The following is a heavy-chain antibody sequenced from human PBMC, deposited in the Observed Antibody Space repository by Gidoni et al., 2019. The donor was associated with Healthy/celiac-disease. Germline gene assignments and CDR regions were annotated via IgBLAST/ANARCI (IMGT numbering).Heavy chain of an antibody. J-gene: IGHJ4*02. CDR1: GGSIRSSCYY. CDR3: ARVGRGYYDSSGYLLTQYYFDY. D-gene: IGHD3-22*01. CDR2: IYYSGST. Sequence: QLQPQESGPGLVKPSETLSLTCTVSGGSIRSSCYYWGWNRQPPGKGLEWIGSIYYSGSTYYNPSLKSRVTISVDTSKNQFSLKLSSVTAADTAVYYCARVGRGYYDSSGYLLTQYYFDYWGQGTLVTVSS. V-gene: IGHV4-39*07.